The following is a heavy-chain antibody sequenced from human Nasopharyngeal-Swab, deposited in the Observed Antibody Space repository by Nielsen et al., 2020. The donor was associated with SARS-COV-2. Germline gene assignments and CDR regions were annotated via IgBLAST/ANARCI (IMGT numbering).Heavy chain of an antibody. CDR2: IYHSGST. Sequence: SETLSLTCTVSGYSISRGYYWGWIRQPPGKGLEWIGSIYHSGSTYYNPSLKSRVTISVDTSKNQFSLKLSSVTAADTAVYYCARPFEGYSYSHGYFDYWGQGTLVTVSS. CDR3: ARPFEGYSYSHGYFDY. J-gene: IGHJ4*02. D-gene: IGHD5-18*01. CDR1: GYSISRGYY. V-gene: IGHV4-38-2*02.